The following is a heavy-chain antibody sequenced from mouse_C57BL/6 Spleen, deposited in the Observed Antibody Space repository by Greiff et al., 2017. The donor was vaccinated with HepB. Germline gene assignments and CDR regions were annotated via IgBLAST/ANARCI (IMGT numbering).Heavy chain of an antibody. V-gene: IGHV5-16*01. D-gene: IGHD4-1*01. CDR2: INYDGSST. CDR1: GFTFSDYY. CDR3: ARVWERNYYFDY. Sequence: EVQLVESEGGLVQPGSSMKLSCTASGFTFSDYYMAWVRQVPEKGLEWVANINYDGSSTYYLDSLKSRFIISRDNAKNILYLQMSSLKSEDTATYYCARVWERNYYFDYWGQGTTLTVSS. J-gene: IGHJ2*01.